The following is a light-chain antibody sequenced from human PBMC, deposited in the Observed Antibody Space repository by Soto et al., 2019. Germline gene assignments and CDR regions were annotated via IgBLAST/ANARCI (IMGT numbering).Light chain of an antibody. CDR1: QTVSTTY. V-gene: IGKV3-20*01. J-gene: IGKJ4*01. CDR2: GAS. CDR3: QQYGGSPLT. Sequence: IVLTQAPGTPSLSPGERATLSCRASQTVSTTYLAWYQQKPGQAPRLLIYGASSRATGIPDRFSGSGSGTDFTLTISRLEPEDFAVYYCQQYGGSPLTFGGGTKVDIK.